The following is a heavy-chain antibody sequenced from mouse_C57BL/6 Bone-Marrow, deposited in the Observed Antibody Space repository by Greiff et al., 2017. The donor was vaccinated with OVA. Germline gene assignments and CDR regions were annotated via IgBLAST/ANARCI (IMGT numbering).Heavy chain of an antibody. J-gene: IGHJ3*01. Sequence: LVESGEGLVKPGGSLKLSCAASGFTFSSYAMSWVRQTPEKRLEWVAYISSGGDYIYYADTVKGRFTISRDNARNTLYLQMSSLKSEDTAMYYCTRDPYYYGSPWFAYWGQGTLVTVSA. CDR3: TRDPYYYGSPWFAY. V-gene: IGHV5-9-1*02. D-gene: IGHD1-1*01. CDR2: ISSGGDYI. CDR1: GFTFSSYA.